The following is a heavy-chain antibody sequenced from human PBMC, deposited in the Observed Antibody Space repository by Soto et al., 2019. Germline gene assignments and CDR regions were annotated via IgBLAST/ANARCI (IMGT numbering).Heavy chain of an antibody. CDR1: GFAFSSYD. CDR3: ANRDTSMVTRYYYGRDV. D-gene: IGHD5-18*01. CDR2: ISGSGDRT. J-gene: IGHJ6*02. Sequence: PGGSLRLSCAASGFAFSSYDMSWVRQAPGKGLEWVSAISGSGDRTYYADSVRGRFTISRDNSKNTLYLQMNSLRAEDTAVYFCANRDTSMVTRYYYGRDVWGQGTTVTVSS. V-gene: IGHV3-23*01.